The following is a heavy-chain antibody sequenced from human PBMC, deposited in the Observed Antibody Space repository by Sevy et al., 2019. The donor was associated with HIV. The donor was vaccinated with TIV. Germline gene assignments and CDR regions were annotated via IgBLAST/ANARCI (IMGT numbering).Heavy chain of an antibody. V-gene: IGHV3-9*01. CDR1: GFIFKDFA. CDR2: ITWNSGNI. J-gene: IGHJ4*02. Sequence: GGSLRLSCAVSGFIFKDFAMHWVRQVPGRGLEWVAHITWNSGNIDYAGSVKGRFTISRDNAKRSLYLEMNSLTGEDTAFYYCAKGRKAGSSETYFDSWGQGTMVTVSS. CDR3: AKGRKAGSSETYFDS. D-gene: IGHD6-19*01.